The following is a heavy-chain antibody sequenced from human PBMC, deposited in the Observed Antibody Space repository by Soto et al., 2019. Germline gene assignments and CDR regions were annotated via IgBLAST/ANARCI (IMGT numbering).Heavy chain of an antibody. CDR3: ANVRSMVRGVGRPHWFDP. CDR1: EFTFNSHA. V-gene: IGHV3-23*01. Sequence: EVQLLESGGGLVQPGESLRLSCTASEFTFNSHAMSWVRQAPGQGVEWVSAISGSGGSTYYADSEKGRFAISKDTSKNTLYLQMNSLRAADTAVYYCANVRSMVRGVGRPHWFDPWGQGTLVTVSS. CDR2: ISGSGGST. J-gene: IGHJ5*02. D-gene: IGHD3-10*01.